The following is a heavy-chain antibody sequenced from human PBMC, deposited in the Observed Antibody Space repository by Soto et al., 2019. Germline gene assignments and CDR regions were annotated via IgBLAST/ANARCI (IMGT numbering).Heavy chain of an antibody. V-gene: IGHV3-66*01. CDR3: ARARSGTAWQSSSWQYQDRYYYYYMDV. Sequence: PGGSLRLSCAASGFTVSSNYMSLVRQAPGKGLEWVSVIYSGGSTYYADSVKGRFTISRDNSKNTLYLQMNSLRAEDTAVYYCARARSGTAWQSSSWQYQDRYYYYYMDVWGKGTTVTVSS. D-gene: IGHD6-13*01. CDR2: IYSGGST. CDR1: GFTVSSNY. J-gene: IGHJ6*03.